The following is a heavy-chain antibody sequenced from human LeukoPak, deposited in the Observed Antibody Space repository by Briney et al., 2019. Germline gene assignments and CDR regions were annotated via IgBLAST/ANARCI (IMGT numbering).Heavy chain of an antibody. CDR3: ARDPGWAGIDY. J-gene: IGHJ4*02. D-gene: IGHD3-10*01. CDR2: ISSSSSSI. CDR1: AFTLNTYN. Sequence: GGSLRLSCTASAFTLNTYNMNWVRQAPGKGLEWVSYISSSSSSIYYADSVKGRFTISRDNAKNSLYLQMNSLRDDDTAVYYCARDPGWAGIDYWGQGTLVTVSS. V-gene: IGHV3-48*02.